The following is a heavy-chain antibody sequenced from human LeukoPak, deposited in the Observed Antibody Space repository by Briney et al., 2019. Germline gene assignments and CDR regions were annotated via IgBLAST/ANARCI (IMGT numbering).Heavy chain of an antibody. V-gene: IGHV3-21*01. CDR1: GFTFSSNS. CDR3: AGYYDSSGYGLTGAFDI. D-gene: IGHD3-22*01. Sequence: GGSLRLSCAASGFTFSSNSMNWVRQAPGKGLEWVSSISSSSSYIYYADSVKGRFTISRENAKNLLYLQMNSLRAEDTAVYYCAGYYDSSGYGLTGAFDIWGQGTMVTVSS. J-gene: IGHJ3*02. CDR2: ISSSSSYI.